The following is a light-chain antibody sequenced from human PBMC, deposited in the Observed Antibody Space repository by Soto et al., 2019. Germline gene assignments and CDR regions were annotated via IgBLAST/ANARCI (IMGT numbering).Light chain of an antibody. CDR1: SANIGSNY. V-gene: IGLV1-51*01. CDR3: GAWDDSLSVVL. Sequence: QSVLTQPPSVSVAPGQKVTISCSGSSANIGSNYVSWYQHLPGTAPKLVIYDSDRRPSEIPDRFSGSKSGTSATLDITGLQTGDEADYYCGAWDDSLSVVLFGGGTKVTVL. CDR2: DSD. J-gene: IGLJ2*01.